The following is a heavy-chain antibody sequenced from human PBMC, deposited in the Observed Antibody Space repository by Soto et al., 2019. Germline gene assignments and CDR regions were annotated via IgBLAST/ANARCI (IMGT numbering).Heavy chain of an antibody. CDR2: INPSGGST. V-gene: IGHV1-46*01. CDR1: GYTFTSYY. CDR3: ARDQRNYYGSGSDPLGPWYHYYGMSV. Sequence: ASVKVSCKASGYTFTSYYMHWVRQAPGQGLEWMGIINPSGGSTSYAQKFQGRVTMTRDTSTSTVYMELSSLRSEDTAVYYCARDQRNYYGSGSDPLGPWYHYYGMSVWGKGSTVTVAS. J-gene: IGHJ6*04. D-gene: IGHD3-10*01.